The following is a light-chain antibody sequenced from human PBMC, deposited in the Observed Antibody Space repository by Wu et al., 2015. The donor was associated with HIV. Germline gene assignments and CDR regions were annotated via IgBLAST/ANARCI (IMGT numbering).Light chain of an antibody. CDR1: QGISSA. V-gene: IGKV1-13*02. CDR3: LQHNSYPWT. CDR2: DAS. J-gene: IGKJ1*01. Sequence: AIQLTQSPSSLSASVGDRVTITCRASQGISSALAWYQQKPGKAPKLLIYDASSLESGVPSRFSGSGSGTDFTLTIDSLQPEDFATYYCLQHNSYPWTFGQGTKMEIK.